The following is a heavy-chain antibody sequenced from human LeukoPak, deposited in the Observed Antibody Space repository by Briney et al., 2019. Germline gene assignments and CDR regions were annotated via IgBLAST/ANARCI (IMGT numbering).Heavy chain of an antibody. J-gene: IGHJ4*02. V-gene: IGHV3-7*01. Sequence: GGSLRLSCAASGFTFSSYWMSWVRQAPGKGLEWVANIKQDGSEKYYVDSVKGRFTISRDNAKNSLYLQMNSLRAEDMAVYYCARVSGVLRFLEWLLSNFDYWGQGTLVTVSS. CDR3: ARVSGVLRFLEWLLSNFDY. CDR1: GFTFSSYW. D-gene: IGHD3-3*01. CDR2: IKQDGSEK.